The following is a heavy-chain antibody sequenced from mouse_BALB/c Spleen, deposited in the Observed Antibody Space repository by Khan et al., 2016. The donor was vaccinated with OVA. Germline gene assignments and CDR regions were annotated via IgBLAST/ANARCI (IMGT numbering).Heavy chain of an antibody. Sequence: VQLKQSGPGLVQPSQSLSITCTVSGFSLDNYSVHWIRQSPGKGLEWLGVIWSAGSTDYNAAFISRLTITNDNSRSQVFCKVVNLQPNDTDIYYCARRCYGYGRGAIFAYWGQGTLVTVSA. V-gene: IGHV2-2*02. CDR1: GFSLDNYS. CDR2: IWSAGST. CDR3: ARRCYGYGRGAIFAY. D-gene: IGHD2-2*01. J-gene: IGHJ3*01.